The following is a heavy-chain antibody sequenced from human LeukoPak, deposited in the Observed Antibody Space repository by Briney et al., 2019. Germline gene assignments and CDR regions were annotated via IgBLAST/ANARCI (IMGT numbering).Heavy chain of an antibody. D-gene: IGHD5-24*01. CDR1: GYSISSGYY. Sequence: PSETLSLTCTVSGYSISSGYYWGWIRPPPGKGLEWIGSIYHSGSTYYNPSLKSRVTISVDTSKNQFSLKLNSVTAADTAVYYCARARREMVDYWGQGTLVTVSS. CDR3: ARARREMVDY. V-gene: IGHV4-38-2*02. CDR2: IYHSGST. J-gene: IGHJ4*02.